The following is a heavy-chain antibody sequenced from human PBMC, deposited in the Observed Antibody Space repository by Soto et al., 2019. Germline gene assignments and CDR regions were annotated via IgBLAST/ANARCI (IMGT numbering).Heavy chain of an antibody. CDR1: GGTFSSYA. V-gene: IGHV1-69*13. CDR2: IIPIFGTA. CDR3: ARLPVRWLRTYYYYGMDV. J-gene: IGHJ6*02. D-gene: IGHD5-12*01. Sequence: GASVKVSCKASGGTFSSYAISWVRQAPGQGLEWMGGIIPIFGTANYAQKFQGRVTITADESTSTAYMELSSLRPEDTAVYYCARLPVRWLRTYYYYGMDVWGQGTTVTVSS.